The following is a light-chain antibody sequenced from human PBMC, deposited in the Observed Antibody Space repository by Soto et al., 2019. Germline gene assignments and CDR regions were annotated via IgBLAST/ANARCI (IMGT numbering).Light chain of an antibody. CDR1: QSVSRT. Sequence: EIVMTQSPATLSVSPGERATLSCKASQSVSRTLAWYQQKPGQAPRLLIYGASTRATGIPARFSGSGSGTEFNLTISSLQSEDFAIYYCQQCYNWPWTCGQGTKVEI. V-gene: IGKV3-15*01. J-gene: IGKJ1*01. CDR3: QQCYNWPWT. CDR2: GAS.